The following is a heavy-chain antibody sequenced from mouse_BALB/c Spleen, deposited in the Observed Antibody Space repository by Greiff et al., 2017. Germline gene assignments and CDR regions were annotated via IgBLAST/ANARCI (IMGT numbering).Heavy chain of an antibody. V-gene: IGHV5-6-5*01. CDR1: GFTFSSYA. Sequence: EVMLVESGGGLVKPGGSLKLSCAASGFTFSSYAMSWVRQTPEKRLEWVASISSGGSTYYPDSVKGRFTISRDNARNILYLQMSSLRSEDTAMYYCARTYYLYAMDYWGQGTSVTVSS. J-gene: IGHJ4*01. D-gene: IGHD1-1*02. CDR2: ISSGGST. CDR3: ARTYYLYAMDY.